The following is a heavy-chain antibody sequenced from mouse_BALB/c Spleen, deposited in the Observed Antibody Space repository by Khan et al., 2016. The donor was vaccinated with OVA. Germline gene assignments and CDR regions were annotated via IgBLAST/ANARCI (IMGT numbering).Heavy chain of an antibody. CDR3: ARSGYGSLAY. Sequence: QVQLQQPGAELAKPGASVKMSCKAAGYMFISYWMNWVKQRPGQGLEWIGYINPSSGYTENNQKFKDKATLTADKSSSTVYMHLNSLTSEDSADYYCARSGYGSLAYWGQGTLVTVSA. V-gene: IGHV1-7*01. D-gene: IGHD1-1*01. CDR2: INPSSGYT. CDR1: GYMFISYW. J-gene: IGHJ3*01.